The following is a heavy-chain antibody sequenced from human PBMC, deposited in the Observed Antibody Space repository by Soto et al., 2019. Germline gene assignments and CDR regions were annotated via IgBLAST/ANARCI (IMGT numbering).Heavy chain of an antibody. CDR1: GYSFTTYW. J-gene: IGHJ6*02. CDR2: INPGDSDI. Sequence: RGESLKISCKASGYSFTTYWIAWVRQMPGKGLEWMGIINPGDSDIRYSPSFQGQVTISADNSISTAYLQWSSLKASDTAMYYCARHEQFYYYYYGMDVWGQGTAVTVSS. D-gene: IGHD4-4*01. CDR3: ARHEQFYYYYYGMDV. V-gene: IGHV5-51*01.